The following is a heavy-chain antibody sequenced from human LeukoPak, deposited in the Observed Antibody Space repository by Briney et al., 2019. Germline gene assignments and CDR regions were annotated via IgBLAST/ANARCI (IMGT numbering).Heavy chain of an antibody. D-gene: IGHD3-10*01. J-gene: IGHJ4*02. CDR1: GYTFTTYN. CDR3: ARDLYDYGSGSYDY. Sequence: ASVKVSCKASGYTFTTYNINWVRQAPGQGLEWMGWISGYNGNTNYAQKLQGRVTMTTDTSTSTAYMELRSLKSDDTAVYYCARDLYDYGSGSYDYWGQGTLVTVSS. CDR2: ISGYNGNT. V-gene: IGHV1-18*01.